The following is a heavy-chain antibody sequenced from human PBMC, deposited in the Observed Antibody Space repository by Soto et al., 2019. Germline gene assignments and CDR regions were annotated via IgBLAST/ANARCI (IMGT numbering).Heavy chain of an antibody. J-gene: IGHJ5*02. Sequence: QVQLQESGPGLVKPSQTLCLTCTVSGDSISSVGYYWNWLRQHPAKGLEWIGYIYLSGSTYYSPCLTSRVTLSVDPSKNQFYRKLSSVTASDTAVYYCARDPGGYNGRNWFDPWGQGTLVIVSS. CDR2: IYLSGST. V-gene: IGHV4-31*03. CDR3: ARDPGGYNGRNWFDP. D-gene: IGHD5-12*01. CDR1: GDSISSVGYY.